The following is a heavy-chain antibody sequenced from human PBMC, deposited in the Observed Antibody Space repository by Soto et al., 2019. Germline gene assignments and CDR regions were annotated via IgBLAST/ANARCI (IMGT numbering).Heavy chain of an antibody. CDR3: ARSAWAGEFDY. CDR1: GASISHVGHF. CDR2: IYYSGIT. J-gene: IGHJ4*02. D-gene: IGHD6-19*01. V-gene: IGHV4-31*03. Sequence: QVQLQESGPGLLRPSQTLSLTCTVSGASISHVGHFWSWIRQHPGKGLEWIGYIYYSGITHYNPSLKSRAIISVDTSLSQISLNLSSVAAADTAVYFCARSAWAGEFDYWGQGTVVTVS.